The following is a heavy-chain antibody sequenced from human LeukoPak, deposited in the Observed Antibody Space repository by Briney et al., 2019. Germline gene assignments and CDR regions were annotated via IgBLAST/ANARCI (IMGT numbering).Heavy chain of an antibody. D-gene: IGHD6-19*01. CDR2: ISAYNGNT. CDR3: ADGSSGWYLGWFDP. CDR1: GYTFTSYG. J-gene: IGHJ5*02. V-gene: IGHV1-18*01. Sequence: ASVKVSCKASGYTFTSYGISWVRQAPGQGPEWMGWISAYNGNTNYAQKLQGRVTMTTDTSTSTAYMELRSLRSDDTAVYYCADGSSGWYLGWFDPWGQGTLVTVSS.